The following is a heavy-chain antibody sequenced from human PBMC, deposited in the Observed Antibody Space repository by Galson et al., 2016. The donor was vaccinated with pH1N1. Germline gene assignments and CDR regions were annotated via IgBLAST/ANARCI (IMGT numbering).Heavy chain of an antibody. J-gene: IGHJ4*02. D-gene: IGHD1-26*01. V-gene: IGHV1-46*03. CDR2: IDPSNGGT. Sequence: SVKVSCKASGYIFTSDYFHWVRQAPGQGLEWMGVIDPSNGGTAFAQKLQGLVTMTRDTSTSTVYMELRGLKSEDTAVYYCTRDLGRLRDYWGQGTLVTVSS. CDR3: TRDLGRLRDY. CDR1: GYIFTSDY.